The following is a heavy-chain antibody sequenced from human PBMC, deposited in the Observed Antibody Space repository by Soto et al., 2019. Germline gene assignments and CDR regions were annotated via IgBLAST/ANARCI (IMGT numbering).Heavy chain of an antibody. CDR2: IYPGDSDT. D-gene: IGHD5-18*01. CDR1: GYSFTSYW. V-gene: IGHV5-51*01. Sequence: GESLKISFKGSGYSFTSYWIGWVRQMPGKGLEWMGIIYPGDSDTRYSPSFQGQVTISADKSISTAYLQWSSLRASDTAMYYCARLGGYSYGSNYYYGMDVWGQGTTVTVSS. CDR3: ARLGGYSYGSNYYYGMDV. J-gene: IGHJ6*02.